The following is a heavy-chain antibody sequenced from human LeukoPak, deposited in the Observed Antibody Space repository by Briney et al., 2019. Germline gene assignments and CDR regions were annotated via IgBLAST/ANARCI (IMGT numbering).Heavy chain of an antibody. D-gene: IGHD4-17*01. V-gene: IGHV1-2*02. CDR3: ATLYGDYLGSDY. J-gene: IGHJ4*02. CDR1: GYTFTGYY. Sequence: ASVKVSCKASGYTFTGYYMHWVRQAPGQGLEWMGWINPNGGGTNYAQKFQGRVTMTRDTSISTAYMDLSRLSSDDTAVYYCATLYGDYLGSDYWSQGTLVTVSS. CDR2: INPNGGGT.